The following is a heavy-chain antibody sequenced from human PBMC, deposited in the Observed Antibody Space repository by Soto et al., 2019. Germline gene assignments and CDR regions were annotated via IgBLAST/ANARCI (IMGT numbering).Heavy chain of an antibody. V-gene: IGHV4-31*03. CDR1: GGSISSGGYY. CDR3: ARGVSRSWYDAFDI. J-gene: IGHJ3*02. CDR2: IYYSGST. D-gene: IGHD6-13*01. Sequence: QVQLQESGPGLVKPSQTLSLTCTVSGGSISSGGYYWSWIRQHPGKGLEWIGYIYYSGSTYYNPSLKCRVTISVDTSKNQFSLKLSSVTAADTAVYYCARGVSRSWYDAFDIWGQGTMVTVSS.